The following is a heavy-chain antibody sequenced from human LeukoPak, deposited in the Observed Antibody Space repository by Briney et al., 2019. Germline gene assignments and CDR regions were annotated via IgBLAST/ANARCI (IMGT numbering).Heavy chain of an antibody. J-gene: IGHJ4*02. V-gene: IGHV6-1*01. Sequence: SPALSLTFSSSGDSVSINSAAWNWVRQSPSRGLEWLGSTYYRSKCYNDYAVSVKSRITINPDTSKNQFSLQLNSVTPEDTAVYYRARGLGQWLRYYFDYWGQGTLVTVSS. CDR2: TYYRSKCYN. CDR3: ARGLGQWLRYYFDY. D-gene: IGHD6-19*01. CDR1: GDSVSINSAA.